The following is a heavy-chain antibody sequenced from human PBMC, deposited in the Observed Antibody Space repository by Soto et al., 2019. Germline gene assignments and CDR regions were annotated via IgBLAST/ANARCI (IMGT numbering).Heavy chain of an antibody. J-gene: IGHJ4*02. D-gene: IGHD2-2*01. CDR1: GFAVNRDY. CDR2: IFGGGAT. CDR3: VRTSSY. Sequence: GGSLRLSCAASGFAVNRDYMSWVRQAPGKGLKWVSVIFGGGATLYSDSVEGRFTISRDNSKNTLYLQMNSLRAEDTAVYYCVRTSSYWGQGTLVTSPQ. V-gene: IGHV3-53*01.